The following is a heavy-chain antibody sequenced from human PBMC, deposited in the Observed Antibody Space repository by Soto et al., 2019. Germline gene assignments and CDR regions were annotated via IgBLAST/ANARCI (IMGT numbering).Heavy chain of an antibody. J-gene: IGHJ4*02. Sequence: ASVKVSCKAPGHTLTSFYLHWVRQAPGQGLEWMGIINPSGGSTSYAQQFQGRVTMISDTSTSTVYMELSSLRSEDTAVYYCAREMGDFYSFDYWGQGTLVTVSS. V-gene: IGHV1-46*01. D-gene: IGHD3-16*01. CDR2: INPSGGST. CDR1: GHTLTSFY. CDR3: AREMGDFYSFDY.